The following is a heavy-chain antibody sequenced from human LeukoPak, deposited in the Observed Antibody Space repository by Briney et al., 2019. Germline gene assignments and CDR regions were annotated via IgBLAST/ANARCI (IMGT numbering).Heavy chain of an antibody. Sequence: GGSLRLSCAASGFTFSSYWISWVRQAPGKGLEWVANIKQDGSEKYHVDSVKGRFTISRDNAKNSLYLQMNSLRAEDTAVYYCARGVGVLYWGQGTLVTVSS. J-gene: IGHJ4*02. CDR3: ARGVGVLY. V-gene: IGHV3-7*01. CDR2: IKQDGSEK. CDR1: GFTFSSYW. D-gene: IGHD2-15*01.